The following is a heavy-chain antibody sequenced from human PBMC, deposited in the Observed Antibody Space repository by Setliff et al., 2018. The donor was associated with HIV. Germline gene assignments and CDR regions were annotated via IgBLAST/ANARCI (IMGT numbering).Heavy chain of an antibody. J-gene: IGHJ4*02. CDR3: ARDGYSSSWYVISGSFDY. V-gene: IGHV4-39*07. CDR1: GGSVSRSDYY. CDR2: IYWSGLT. Sequence: SETLSLTCTVSGGSVSRSDYYWGWIRQTPGKGLEWIGSIYWSGLTFYNPSLKSRVTISVDTSKNQFSLKLSSVTAADTAVYYCARDGYSSSWYVISGSFDYWGQGILVTVSS. D-gene: IGHD6-13*01.